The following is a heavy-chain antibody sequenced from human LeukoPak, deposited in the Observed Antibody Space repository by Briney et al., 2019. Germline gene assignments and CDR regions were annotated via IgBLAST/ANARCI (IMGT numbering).Heavy chain of an antibody. CDR3: ARDSPYSSGWRDAFDI. D-gene: IGHD6-19*01. CDR1: GYSFTNYW. Sequence: GESLKISCKGSGYSFTNYWIGWVRPMPGKGLEWMGIIYPGDSDTRYSPSFQGQVTISADKSISTAYLQWSSLKASDTAMYYCARDSPYSSGWRDAFDIWGQGTMVTVSS. CDR2: IYPGDSDT. V-gene: IGHV5-51*01. J-gene: IGHJ3*02.